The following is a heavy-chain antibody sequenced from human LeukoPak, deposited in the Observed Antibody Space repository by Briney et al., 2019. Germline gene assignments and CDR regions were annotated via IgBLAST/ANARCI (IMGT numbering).Heavy chain of an antibody. J-gene: IGHJ5*02. V-gene: IGHV1-69*04. CDR2: IIPILGIA. D-gene: IGHD3-22*01. CDR3: ADSKDYDSSGYYGPFDP. Sequence: SVKVSCKASGGTFSSYAISWVRQAPGQGLEWMGRIIPILGIANYAQKFQGRVTITAGKSTSTAYMELSSLRSEDTAVYYCADSKDYDSSGYYGPFDPWGQGTLVTVFS. CDR1: GGTFSSYA.